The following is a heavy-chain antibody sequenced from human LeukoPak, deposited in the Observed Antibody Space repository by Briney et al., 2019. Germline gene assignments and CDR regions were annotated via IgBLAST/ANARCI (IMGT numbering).Heavy chain of an antibody. V-gene: IGHV3-23*01. J-gene: IGHJ4*02. CDR1: GFTFSSYA. CDR2: ISGSGGST. Sequence: GGSLRLSCAASGFTFSSYAMSWVRQAPGKGLEWVSAISGSGGSTYYADSVKGRFTTYRDNSKDTLYLQMNSLRAEDTAVYYCAQYEFWSGYPLLFDYWGQGTLVTVSS. CDR3: AQYEFWSGYPLLFDY. D-gene: IGHD3-3*01.